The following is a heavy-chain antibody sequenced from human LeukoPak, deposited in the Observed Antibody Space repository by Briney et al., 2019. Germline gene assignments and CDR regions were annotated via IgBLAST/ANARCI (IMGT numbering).Heavy chain of an antibody. CDR2: IYQSGTT. CDR1: GGSISSGSYS. V-gene: IGHV4-30-2*01. Sequence: SETLSLTCAVSGGSISSGSYSWSWIRQPPGKGLEWIGYIYQSGTTYYNPSLKSRPTISVDRSKNHFSLKLSSVTAADTAVYFCAGSRGGSLNYGMDVWGQGTTVTVSS. D-gene: IGHD2-15*01. CDR3: AGSRGGSLNYGMDV. J-gene: IGHJ6*02.